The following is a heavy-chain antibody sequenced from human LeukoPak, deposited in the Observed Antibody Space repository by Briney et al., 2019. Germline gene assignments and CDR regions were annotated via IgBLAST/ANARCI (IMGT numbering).Heavy chain of an antibody. J-gene: IGHJ4*02. CDR1: GGSFSGYY. CDR3: ARRGSGSYGGLDY. Sequence: SETLSLTCAVYGGSFSGYYWSWIRQPPEKGLEWIGEINHSGSTNYNPSLKSRVTISVDTSKNQFSLKLSSVTAADTAVYYCARRGSGSYGGLDYWGQGTLVTVSS. CDR2: INHSGST. D-gene: IGHD1-26*01. V-gene: IGHV4-34*01.